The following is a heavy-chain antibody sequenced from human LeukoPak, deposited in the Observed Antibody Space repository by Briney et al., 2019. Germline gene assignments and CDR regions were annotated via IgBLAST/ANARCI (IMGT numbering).Heavy chain of an antibody. J-gene: IGHJ5*01. V-gene: IGHV4-39*01. D-gene: IGHD3-9*01. CDR2: ISYVGTT. CDR1: GGSITTIPYN. Sequence: SETLSLSCTVSGGSITTIPYNWGWIRQPPGKGLEWIGTISYVGTTYYEPSLKSRVTMSIDTSKNQFSLNLNSATAADTAVYYCARHPTGYPNWFDSWGQGTLVIVSS. CDR3: ARHPTGYPNWFDS.